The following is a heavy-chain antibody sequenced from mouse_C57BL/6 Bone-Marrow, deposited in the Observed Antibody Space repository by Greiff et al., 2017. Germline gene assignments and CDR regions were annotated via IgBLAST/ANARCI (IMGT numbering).Heavy chain of an antibody. CDR3: TTCSYGSSFYAMDY. CDR2: LDPEDGDT. J-gene: IGHJ4*01. V-gene: IGHV14-1*01. D-gene: IGHD1-1*01. CDR1: GFNIKDYY. Sequence: EVQLQQSGAELVRPGASVKLSCTASGFNIKDYYMHWVKQRPEQGLEWIGRLDPEDGDTEYAPKFQGKATMTADTSSNTAYLQLSSLTSEDTAVYYCTTCSYGSSFYAMDYWGQGTSVTVSS.